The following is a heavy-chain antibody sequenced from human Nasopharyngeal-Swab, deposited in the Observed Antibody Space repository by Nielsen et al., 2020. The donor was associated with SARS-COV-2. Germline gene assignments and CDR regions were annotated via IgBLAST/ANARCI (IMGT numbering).Heavy chain of an antibody. Sequence: GGSLRLSCTTSGFTFGAYAMSWFRKAPGKGLEWVGFIRSKTYGGAPEYAASVKGRFTIPRDGAESIAYLQMNSLETEDTGVYYCARSVGSYYGQGAFDIWGQGTMVTVSS. D-gene: IGHD1-26*01. V-gene: IGHV3-49*01. CDR2: IRSKTYGGAP. CDR1: GFTFGAYA. CDR3: ARSVGSYYGQGAFDI. J-gene: IGHJ3*02.